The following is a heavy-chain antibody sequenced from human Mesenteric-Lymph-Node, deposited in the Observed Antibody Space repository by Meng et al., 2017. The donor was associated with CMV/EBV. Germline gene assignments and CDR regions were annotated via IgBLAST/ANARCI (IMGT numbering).Heavy chain of an antibody. V-gene: IGHV4-31*02. D-gene: IGHD3-22*01. CDR1: GGSIRSGGYY. J-gene: IGHJ4*02. CDR3: ARSLYYDSSGYLD. CDR2: IYYSGIT. Sequence: SGGSIRSGGYYWSWIRQHPGKGLEWIGYIYYSGITDYNPSLKSRVTISGDTSKNQFSLKLSSVTAADTAVYYCARSLYYDSSGYLDWGQGTLVTVSS.